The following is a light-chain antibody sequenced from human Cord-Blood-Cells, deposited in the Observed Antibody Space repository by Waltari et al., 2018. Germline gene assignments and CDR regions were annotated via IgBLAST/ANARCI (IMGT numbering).Light chain of an antibody. J-gene: IGKJ4*01. V-gene: IGKV1-33*01. Sequence: DIQMTQSPSSLSASVGDRVTITCQASQDISNYLNWYQQKPGKAPKLLIYDASNLETGVPSRSSGSGYGTDFTVNISSLQPEDIATYYCQQYDNLPLTFGGGTKVEIK. CDR2: DAS. CDR1: QDISNY. CDR3: QQYDNLPLT.